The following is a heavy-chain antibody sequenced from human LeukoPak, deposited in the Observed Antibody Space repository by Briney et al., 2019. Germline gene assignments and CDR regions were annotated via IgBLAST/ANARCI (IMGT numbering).Heavy chain of an antibody. J-gene: IGHJ5*02. Sequence: ASVKVSCKASGYTFTGYYMHWVRQAPGQGLEWMGWINTYNGDTNYAQNLQGRVSMTTDTSTSTAYMELRTLRSDDTAMYYCARDNPSLGWELLVESGGWFDPWGQGTLVTVSS. D-gene: IGHD1-26*01. CDR1: GYTFTGYY. V-gene: IGHV1-18*04. CDR2: INTYNGDT. CDR3: ARDNPSLGWELLVESGGWFDP.